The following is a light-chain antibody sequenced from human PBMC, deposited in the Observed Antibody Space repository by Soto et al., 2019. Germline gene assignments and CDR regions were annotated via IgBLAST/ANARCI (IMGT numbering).Light chain of an antibody. Sequence: EIVRTQSPATLSMSPGERATLSCRAGQSISINLAWYQQKPGQAPRLLIYGASARATDVPARFSGSGSGTEFTLTISSLQSEDFAVYYCQHYNDWLITFGQGTRLEIK. CDR3: QHYNDWLIT. CDR2: GAS. CDR1: QSISIN. J-gene: IGKJ5*01. V-gene: IGKV3-15*01.